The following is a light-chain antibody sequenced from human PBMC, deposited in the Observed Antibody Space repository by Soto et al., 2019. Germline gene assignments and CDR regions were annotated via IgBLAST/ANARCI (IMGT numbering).Light chain of an antibody. Sequence: AIQMTQSPSSLSASVGDRVTITCRASQGIRNDLGWYQQKPGKAPKLLIYKASTLKSGVPSRFRGSGSGTEFTLTISRLQPDDFETYYCQHYNSDPRTFGQGTKVDIK. CDR3: QHYNSDPRT. CDR1: QGIRND. CDR2: KAS. V-gene: IGKV1-6*01. J-gene: IGKJ1*01.